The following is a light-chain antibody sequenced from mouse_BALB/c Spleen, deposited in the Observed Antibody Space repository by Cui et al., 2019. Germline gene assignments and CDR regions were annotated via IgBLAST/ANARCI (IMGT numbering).Light chain of an antibody. Sequence: QIVLTQSPAIMSASLGEKVTLTCSASSSVSSSYLSWYQQRPGSSPKLWIYSTSNLASGVPARFSGSGSGTSYSLTISSMEAEDAASYFCHQWSSYPPTFGSGTKLEIK. V-gene: IGKV4-79*01. CDR3: HQWSSYPPT. J-gene: IGKJ4*01. CDR2: STS. CDR1: SSVSSSY.